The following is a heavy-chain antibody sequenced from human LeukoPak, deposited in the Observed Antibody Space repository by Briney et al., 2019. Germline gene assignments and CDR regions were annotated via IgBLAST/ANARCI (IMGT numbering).Heavy chain of an antibody. CDR3: ASLSRLRILEWLSRYYFDY. CDR1: GYSIGSGYY. CDR2: IYHSGST. V-gene: IGHV4-38-2*02. J-gene: IGHJ4*02. D-gene: IGHD3-3*01. Sequence: PSETLSLTCTVSGYSIGSGYYWGWIRQPPGKGLEWIGSIYHSGSTYYNPSLKSRVTISVDTSKNQFSLKLSSVTAADTAVYYCASLSRLRILEWLSRYYFDYWGQGTLVTVSS.